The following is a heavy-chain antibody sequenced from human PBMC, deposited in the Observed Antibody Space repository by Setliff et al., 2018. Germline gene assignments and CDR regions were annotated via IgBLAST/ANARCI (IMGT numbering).Heavy chain of an antibody. CDR1: GFTFSNYA. D-gene: IGHD3-10*01. V-gene: IGHV3-23*03. CDR2: IYSDGSST. J-gene: IGHJ4*02. CDR3: AKDRPQGVNGRSLDY. Sequence: LKISCAASGFTFSNYAMNWVRQAPGKGLEWVSVIYSDGSSTYYGDSVKGRFTISRDNSQNTLYLQMNSLRAEDTAVYYCAKDRPQGVNGRSLDYWGRGALVTVSS.